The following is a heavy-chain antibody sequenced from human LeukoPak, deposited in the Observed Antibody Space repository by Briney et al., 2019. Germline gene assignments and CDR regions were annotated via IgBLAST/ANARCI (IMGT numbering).Heavy chain of an antibody. CDR3: ARAPSYGLHWYFDL. Sequence: SETLSLTCAVYGGSFSGYYWSWLRQPPGKGLEWIGEINHSGSTNYNPSLKSRVTISVDTSKNQFSLKLSSVTAADTAVYYCARAPSYGLHWYFDLWGRGTLVTVSS. V-gene: IGHV4-34*01. CDR1: GGSFSGYY. J-gene: IGHJ2*01. CDR2: INHSGST. D-gene: IGHD5-18*01.